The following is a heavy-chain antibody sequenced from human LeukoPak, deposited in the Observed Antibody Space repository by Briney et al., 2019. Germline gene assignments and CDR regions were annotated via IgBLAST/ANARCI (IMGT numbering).Heavy chain of an antibody. CDR2: ISSSSSTI. D-gene: IGHD4-17*01. CDR1: GFTFSSYS. J-gene: IGHJ4*02. V-gene: IGHV3-48*01. CDR3: ATSVTTHPY. Sequence: GALRLSCAASGFTFSSYSMNWVRQAPGKGLEWASYISSSSSTIYYADSVRGRFTISRDNAKNSLYLQMNSLRAEDTAVYYCATSVTTHPYWGQGTLVTVSS.